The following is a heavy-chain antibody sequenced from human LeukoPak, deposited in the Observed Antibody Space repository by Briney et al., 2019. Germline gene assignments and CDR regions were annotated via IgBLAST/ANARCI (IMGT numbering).Heavy chain of an antibody. D-gene: IGHD3-10*01. CDR1: GFTVSGNY. Sequence: GGSLRLSCAASGFTVSGNYMSWVRQAPGKGLEWLSVIHRGGNTYYADSVKGRFTISRDSSKNTVFPQMDSLRAEDTAVYYCARDPGYGLGVDYGDYWGQGTLVTVSS. CDR3: ARDPGYGLGVDYGDY. V-gene: IGHV3-66*01. J-gene: IGHJ4*02. CDR2: IHRGGNT.